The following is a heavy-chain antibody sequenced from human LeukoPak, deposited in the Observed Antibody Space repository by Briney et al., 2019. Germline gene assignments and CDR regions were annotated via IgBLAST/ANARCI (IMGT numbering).Heavy chain of an antibody. V-gene: IGHV4-59*08. J-gene: IGHJ3*02. Sequence: PSETLSLTCTVSCGSISSYFWCWIRQPPGKGLAWIGYIYYSGSSNYNHSLKRRVTISVDTSKNQFSLKLSSVTAADTAVYYCARSKSYGVPYAFDIWGQGTMVTVSS. CDR3: ARSKSYGVPYAFDI. D-gene: IGHD4-17*01. CDR2: IYYSGSS. CDR1: CGSISSYF.